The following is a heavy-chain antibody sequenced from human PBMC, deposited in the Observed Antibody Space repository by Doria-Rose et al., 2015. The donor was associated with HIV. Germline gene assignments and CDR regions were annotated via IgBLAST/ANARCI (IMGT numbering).Heavy chain of an antibody. CDR1: GVSLSSPGMG. CDR3: ARIKSSRWYHKYYFDF. J-gene: IGHJ4*02. Sequence: VTLKESGPVLVKPTETLTLTCTVSGVSLSSPGMGVSWIRPPPGKALEWLSKIFSDEERSYQTSLKSRLTISRCTSISQVVLTMTDMDPVDTATYYCARIKSSRWYHKYYFDFWGQGTLVIISA. V-gene: IGHV2-26*01. CDR2: IFSDEER. D-gene: IGHD6-13*01.